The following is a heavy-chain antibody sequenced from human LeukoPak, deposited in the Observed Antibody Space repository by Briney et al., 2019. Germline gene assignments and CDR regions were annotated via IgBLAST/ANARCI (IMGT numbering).Heavy chain of an antibody. CDR3: ARTPAVLRFLEWLSPDENWFDP. CDR2: IYHSGST. V-gene: IGHV4-38-2*02. CDR1: GYSISSGYY. D-gene: IGHD3-3*01. J-gene: IGHJ5*02. Sequence: PSETLSLTCTVSGYSISSGYYWGWIRQPPGKGLEWIGSIYHSGSTYYNPSLKSRVTISVDTSKNQFSLKLSSVTVADTAVYYCARTPAVLRFLEWLSPDENWFDPWGQGTLVTVSS.